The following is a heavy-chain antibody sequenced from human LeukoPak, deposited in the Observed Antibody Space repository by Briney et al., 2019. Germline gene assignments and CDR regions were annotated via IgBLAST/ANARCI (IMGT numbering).Heavy chain of an antibody. CDR2: IYYSGST. D-gene: IGHD1-26*01. J-gene: IGHJ4*02. CDR1: GGSISSYY. CDR3: ARGRGGSYYIDFDY. V-gene: IGHV4-59*01. Sequence: SETLSLTCTVSGGSISSYYWSWVRQPPGKGLEGIGYIYYSGSTNYNPSLKSRVTISVDPSKNQFSLKLSSVTAADTAVYYCARGRGGSYYIDFDYWGQGTLVTVSS.